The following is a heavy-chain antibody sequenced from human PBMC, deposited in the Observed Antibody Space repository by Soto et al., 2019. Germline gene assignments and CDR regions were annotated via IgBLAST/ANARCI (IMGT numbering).Heavy chain of an antibody. V-gene: IGHV2-5*02. CDR1: GFSLSTSGVG. J-gene: IGHJ5*02. D-gene: IGHD2-15*01. Sequence: QITLKESGPPLVKPTQTLTLTCTFSGFSLSTSGVGVGWIRQPPGKALEWLALIYWDDDKRYSPSLKSRHTIAHDTTKNRVVIRMTNMDPVDTAAYYCAHSRRGSWFDPWGEGTLVAVVS. CDR3: AHSRRGSWFDP. CDR2: IYWDDDK.